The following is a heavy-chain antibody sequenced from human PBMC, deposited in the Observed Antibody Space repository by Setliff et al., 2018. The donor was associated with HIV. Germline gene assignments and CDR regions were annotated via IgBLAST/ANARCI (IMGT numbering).Heavy chain of an antibody. J-gene: IGHJ4*02. Sequence: QPGGSLRLSCAASGFTVSSSYMSWVRQAPGKGLEWVSTIYSDGNTYHADSVKGRFTLSRDNSENALFLQMNSLRPEDTAVYYCARLRPYNSALDYWGQGTLVTVSS. CDR2: IYSDGNT. CDR1: GFTVSSSY. D-gene: IGHD3-10*01. CDR3: ARLRPYNSALDY. V-gene: IGHV3-66*02.